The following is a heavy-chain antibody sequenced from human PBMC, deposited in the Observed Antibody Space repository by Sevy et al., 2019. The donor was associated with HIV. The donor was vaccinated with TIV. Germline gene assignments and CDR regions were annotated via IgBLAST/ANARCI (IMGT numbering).Heavy chain of an antibody. Sequence: GESLKISCAASGFTFSSYSMNWVRQAPGKGLEWVSYISSSSSTIYYADSVKGRFTISRDNAKNSLYLQMNSLRDEDTAVYYCARQVCSGGSCYPNWFDPWGQGTLVTVSS. CDR3: ARQVCSGGSCYPNWFDP. V-gene: IGHV3-48*02. CDR1: GFTFSSYS. CDR2: ISSSSSTI. D-gene: IGHD2-15*01. J-gene: IGHJ5*02.